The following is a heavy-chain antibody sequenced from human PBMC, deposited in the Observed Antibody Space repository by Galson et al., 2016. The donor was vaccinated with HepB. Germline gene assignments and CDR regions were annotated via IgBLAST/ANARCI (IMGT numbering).Heavy chain of an antibody. CDR1: GFTFNSYG. D-gene: IGHD5-24*01. Sequence: SLRLSCAASGFTFNSYGMHWVRQAPGKGPEWVAVISYDGTKKDFADSVKGRFTISRDNSKNTLYLHLNNLRVEDTAMYYCARGLDGWTRYWGQGSLVTVSP. J-gene: IGHJ4*02. V-gene: IGHV3-30*03. CDR3: ARGLDGWTRY. CDR2: ISYDGTKK.